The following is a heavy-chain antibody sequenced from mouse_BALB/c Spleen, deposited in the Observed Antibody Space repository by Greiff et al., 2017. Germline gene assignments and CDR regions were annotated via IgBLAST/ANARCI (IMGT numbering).Heavy chain of an antibody. D-gene: IGHD2-1*01. CDR1: GYTFTSYW. CDR3: ARRNTGFAY. V-gene: IGHV1-7*01. Sequence: QVQLKQSGAELAKPGASVKMSCKASGYTFTSYWMHWVKQRPGQGLEWIGYINPSTGYTEYNQKFKDKATLTADKSSSTAYMQLSSLTSEDSAVYYCARRNTGFAYWGQGTLVTVSA. CDR2: INPSTGYT. J-gene: IGHJ3*01.